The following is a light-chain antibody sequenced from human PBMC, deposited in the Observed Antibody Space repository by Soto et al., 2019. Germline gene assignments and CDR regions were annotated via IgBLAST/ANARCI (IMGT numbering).Light chain of an antibody. V-gene: IGLV1-44*01. CDR2: TND. J-gene: IGLJ2*01. CDR1: SSNIGSNT. Sequence: QSVLTQSPSASGTPGQRVTISCSGSSSNIGSNTVNWYQQLPGTAPKLLIYTNDHRSSGVPARFSGSKSGSSASLAISGLQSEDEADYYCAVWDDSLNGVIFGGGTKVTVL. CDR3: AVWDDSLNGVI.